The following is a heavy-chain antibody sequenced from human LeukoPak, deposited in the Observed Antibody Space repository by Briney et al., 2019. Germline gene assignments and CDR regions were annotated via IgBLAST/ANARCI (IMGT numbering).Heavy chain of an antibody. Sequence: GRSLRLSCAASGFTFSSYAMHWVRQAPGKGLEWVAVISYDGSNKYYADSVKGRFTISRDNSKNTLYLQMNSLRAEDTAVYYCARGLTYSSSWFYDAFDIWGQGTMVTVSS. V-gene: IGHV3-30-3*01. J-gene: IGHJ3*02. D-gene: IGHD6-13*01. CDR1: GFTFSSYA. CDR2: ISYDGSNK. CDR3: ARGLTYSSSWFYDAFDI.